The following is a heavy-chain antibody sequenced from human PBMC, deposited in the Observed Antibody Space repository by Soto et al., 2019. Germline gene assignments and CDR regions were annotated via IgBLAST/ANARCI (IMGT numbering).Heavy chain of an antibody. D-gene: IGHD1-7*01. CDR1: GDSVSSNSAA. CDR2: TYYRSKWYN. V-gene: IGHV6-1*01. Sequence: SQTLSLTCAISGDSVSSNSAAWNWIRQSPSRGLEWLGRTYYRSKWYNDYAVSVKSRITINPDTSKNQFSLQLNSVTPEDTAVYYCARDRLELRAYYYYYGMDVWGQGTTVTVSS. J-gene: IGHJ6*02. CDR3: ARDRLELRAYYYYYGMDV.